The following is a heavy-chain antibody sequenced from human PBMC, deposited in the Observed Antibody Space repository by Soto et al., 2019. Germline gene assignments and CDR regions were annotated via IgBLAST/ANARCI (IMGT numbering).Heavy chain of an antibody. J-gene: IGHJ4*02. Sequence: GGSLRLSCAASGFTFSSYGMHWVRQAPGKGLEWVAVIWYDGSNKYYADSVKGRFTISRDNSKNTLYLQMNSLRAEDTAVYYCAREGPPTVVPAAILCLPDYWGQGTLVTVSS. CDR1: GFTFSSYG. CDR3: AREGPPTVVPAAILCLPDY. D-gene: IGHD2-2*01. V-gene: IGHV3-33*01. CDR2: IWYDGSNK.